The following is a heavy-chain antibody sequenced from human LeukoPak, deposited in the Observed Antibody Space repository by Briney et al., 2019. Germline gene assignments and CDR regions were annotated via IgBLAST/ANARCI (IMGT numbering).Heavy chain of an antibody. D-gene: IGHD3-22*01. CDR1: GFTFSSYA. V-gene: IGHV3-30-3*01. J-gene: IGHJ4*02. Sequence: HPGGSLRLSCAASGFTFSSYAMHWVRQAPGKGLEWVAVISYDGSNKYYADSVKGRFTISRDNSKNTLYLQMNSLRAEDTAVYYCARSEAYYYDSSGYPEWGQGTLVTVSS. CDR2: ISYDGSNK. CDR3: ARSEAYYYDSSGYPE.